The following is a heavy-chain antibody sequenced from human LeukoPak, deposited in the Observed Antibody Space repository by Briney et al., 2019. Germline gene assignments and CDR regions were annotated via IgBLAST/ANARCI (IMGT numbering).Heavy chain of an antibody. D-gene: IGHD3-16*01. J-gene: IGHJ3*02. CDR1: GYTFTDYY. CDR3: ARDPGLDAFDI. V-gene: IGHV1-2*02. Sequence: GASVKVSCKASGYTFTDYYMHWVRQAPGQGLEWMGWINPNSGGTYYAQKFQGRLTMTRDTSISTAYMELSRLRSDDTAVYYCARDPGLDAFDIWGQGTLVTVSS. CDR2: INPNSGGT.